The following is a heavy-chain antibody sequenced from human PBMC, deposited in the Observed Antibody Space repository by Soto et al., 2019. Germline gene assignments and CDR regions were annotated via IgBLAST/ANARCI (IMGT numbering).Heavy chain of an antibody. CDR1: GFTFSSYA. CDR3: AIDQRVYDYYYYGMDV. V-gene: IGHV3-30-3*01. J-gene: IGHJ6*02. D-gene: IGHD4-17*01. Sequence: QVQLVESGGGVVQPGRSLRLSCAASGFTFSSYAMHWVRQAPGKGLEWVAVISYDGSNKYYADSVKGRFTISRDNSKNTLYLQMNSLRAEDTAVYYCAIDQRVYDYYYYGMDVWGQGTTVTVSS. CDR2: ISYDGSNK.